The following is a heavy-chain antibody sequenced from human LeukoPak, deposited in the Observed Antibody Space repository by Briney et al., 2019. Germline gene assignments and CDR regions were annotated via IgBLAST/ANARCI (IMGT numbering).Heavy chain of an antibody. V-gene: IGHV4-31*03. CDR2: IYYSGST. CDR3: ARVQAAAGYFDY. Sequence: SETLSLTCTVSGGSISSGGYYWSWICQHPGKGLEWIGYIYYSGSTYYNPSLKSRVTISVDTSKNQFSLKLSSVTAADTAVYYCARVQAAAGYFDYWGQGTLVTVSS. D-gene: IGHD6-13*01. J-gene: IGHJ4*02. CDR1: GGSISSGGYY.